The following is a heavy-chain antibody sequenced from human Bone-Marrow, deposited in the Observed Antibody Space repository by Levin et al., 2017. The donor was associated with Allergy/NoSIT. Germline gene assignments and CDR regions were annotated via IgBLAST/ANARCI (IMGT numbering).Heavy chain of an antibody. J-gene: IGHJ4*02. V-gene: IGHV4-61*08. D-gene: IGHD2-8*01. CDR2: IYYTGST. CDR3: ARDEVDDNGANSGFDF. Sequence: PSETPSLTCSVSGASVTNTDSYWNWIRQPPGKGLEWIGFIYYTGSTRYNPSLESRVTISVDTSKNQFSLKLTSVTAADTAVYYCARDEVDDNGANSGFDFWGQGTLVTDSS. CDR1: GASVTNTDSY.